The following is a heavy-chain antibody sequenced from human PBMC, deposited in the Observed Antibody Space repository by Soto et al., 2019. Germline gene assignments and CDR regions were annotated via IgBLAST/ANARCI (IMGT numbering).Heavy chain of an antibody. CDR3: ARAISGSSN. V-gene: IGHV3-74*01. CDR2: TDIDGSFT. Sequence: QRLSTVASGLTFSRYWMDWVRRTPGQGLVWISHTDIDGSFTTYADSVKGRFTISRDNAKNTLFLQTNSLRAKDTAVYYCARAISGSSNWGQGTLVPVSS. J-gene: IGHJ4*02. D-gene: IGHD1-26*01. CDR1: GLTFSRYW.